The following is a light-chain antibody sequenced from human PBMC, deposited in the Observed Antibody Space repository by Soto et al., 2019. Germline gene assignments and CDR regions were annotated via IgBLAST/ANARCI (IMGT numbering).Light chain of an antibody. CDR2: DAS. V-gene: IGKV3-11*01. Sequence: EIVFTQSPATVSLSTGESATISCRASQSVSRYLAWYQQKPGQTPRLLIYDASNRAAGIPARFSGSGSGTDFTLTISSLEPEDFAVYYCQQRSNWPLTFGGGTKVDI. J-gene: IGKJ4*01. CDR3: QQRSNWPLT. CDR1: QSVSRY.